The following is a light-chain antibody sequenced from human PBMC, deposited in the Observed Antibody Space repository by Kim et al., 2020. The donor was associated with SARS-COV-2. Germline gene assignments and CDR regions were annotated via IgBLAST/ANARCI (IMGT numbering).Light chain of an antibody. CDR3: SAWDNRLSVCV. CDR1: SDNVGNQG. V-gene: IGLV10-54*04. J-gene: IGLJ3*02. CDR2: RNN. Sequence: QAGLTQPPSVSTDLAQTATLTFTGNSDNVGNQGAALLQQHRGHPPKLLSYRNNNRPSGISEKFSASRSGNTASLTITGLQPEVEADYYCSAWDNRLSVCVFGGGTQLTFL.